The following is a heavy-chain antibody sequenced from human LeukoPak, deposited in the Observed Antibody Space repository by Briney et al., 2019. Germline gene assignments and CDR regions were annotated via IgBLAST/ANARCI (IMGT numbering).Heavy chain of an antibody. CDR1: GGSISRSSYY. CDR2: INHSGST. J-gene: IGHJ4*02. Sequence: SETLSLTCTVSGGSISRSSYYWGWIRQPPGKGLEWIGEINHSGSTNYNPSLKSRVTISVDTSKNQFSLKLSSVTAADTAVYYCARAISGYDPIDYWGQGTLVTVSS. D-gene: IGHD5-12*01. CDR3: ARAISGYDPIDY. V-gene: IGHV4-39*07.